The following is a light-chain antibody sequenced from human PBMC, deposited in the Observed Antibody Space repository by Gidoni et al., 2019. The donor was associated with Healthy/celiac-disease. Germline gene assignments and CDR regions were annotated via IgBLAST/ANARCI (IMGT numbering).Light chain of an antibody. CDR3: QAWDSSTHVV. CDR1: KMGDKY. CDR2: QDS. V-gene: IGLV3-1*01. Sequence: SYELTQPPSVSVSPGQTASITCSGDKMGDKYACWYQQKPGQSPVLVIYQDSKRPSGIPERFSGSHSGNTATLTISGTQAMDEADYYCQAWDSSTHVVFGGGTKLTV. J-gene: IGLJ2*01.